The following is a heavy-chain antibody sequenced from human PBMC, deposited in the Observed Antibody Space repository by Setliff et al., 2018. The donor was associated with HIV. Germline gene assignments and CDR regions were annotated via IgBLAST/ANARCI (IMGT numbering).Heavy chain of an antibody. CDR2: IKKSSDGGKT. D-gene: IGHD2-21*01. CDR3: ATDNGPSYSMDI. CDR1: GFTFNNAW. Sequence: LRLSCVVSGFTFNNAWMNWVRQAPGKGLEWLGRIKKSSDGGKTDDASPVKGRFTISRDDSKNTLYLQMNSLKIEDTAVYFCATDNGPSYSMDIWGQGTTVTVSS. V-gene: IGHV3-15*01. J-gene: IGHJ6*02.